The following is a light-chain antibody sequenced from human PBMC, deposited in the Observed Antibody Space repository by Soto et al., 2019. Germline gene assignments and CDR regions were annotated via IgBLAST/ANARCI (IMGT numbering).Light chain of an antibody. V-gene: IGKV3-15*01. CDR3: QHYNNWPPWT. CDR2: GAS. CDR1: QSVKSN. J-gene: IGKJ1*01. Sequence: EIVMTQSPATQSVSPGERVTLSCRASQSVKSNLAWYQQKFGQAPRLLIYGASTRSTGVPARFSGSGSGTEFTLTISSLQSEDFAVYYCQHYNNWPPWTFGQGTKVEI.